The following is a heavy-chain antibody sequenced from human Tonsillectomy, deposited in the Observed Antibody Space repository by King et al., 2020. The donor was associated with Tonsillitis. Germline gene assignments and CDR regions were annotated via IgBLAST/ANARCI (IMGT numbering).Heavy chain of an antibody. V-gene: IGHV4-30-4*01. D-gene: IGHD3-22*01. CDR3: ARVGGGYDSSGYSVGYFDL. CDR1: GGSISSGDYY. CDR2: IYYSGST. J-gene: IGHJ2*01. Sequence: LQLQESGPGLVKPSQTLSLACTVSGGSISSGDYYWSWIRQPRGKGLEWIGYIYYSGSTYYNPSLKSRVSISVDTSKNQFSLKLSSVTAADTAVYYCARVGGGYDSSGYSVGYFDLWGRGTLLTVSS.